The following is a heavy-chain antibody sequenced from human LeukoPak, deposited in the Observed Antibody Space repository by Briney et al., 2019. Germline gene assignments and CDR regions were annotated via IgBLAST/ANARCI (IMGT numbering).Heavy chain of an antibody. D-gene: IGHD6-13*01. CDR3: ARLSTASRALFLAAKNGFDP. V-gene: IGHV5-51*01. Sequence: GESLKISCKGSGYNFANHWIGWVRQMPGKGLEWMGIIYADDSDTNYSPSFQGQVSFSVDKPSSTAFLEWSSLKASDTAIYYCARLSTASRALFLAAKNGFDPWGQGTLVTVSP. J-gene: IGHJ5*02. CDR2: IYADDSDT. CDR1: GYNFANHW.